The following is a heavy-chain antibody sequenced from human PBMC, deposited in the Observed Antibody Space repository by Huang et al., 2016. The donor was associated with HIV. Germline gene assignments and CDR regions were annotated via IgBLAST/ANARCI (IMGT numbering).Heavy chain of an antibody. V-gene: IGHV5-51*03. CDR1: GFSFTNYW. CDR2: IYPGDSDT. Sequence: EVQLVQSGAEVKKPGESLKISCKVSGFSFTNYWIGWVRQMPGKGPEWMGNIYPGDSDTRYSPSVRGQVTISADKSINTAYLQLNSLKASDSAMYYCARPLLGYSNGYYFDYWGQGTLVTVSS. D-gene: IGHD5-18*01. CDR3: ARPLLGYSNGYYFDY. J-gene: IGHJ4*02.